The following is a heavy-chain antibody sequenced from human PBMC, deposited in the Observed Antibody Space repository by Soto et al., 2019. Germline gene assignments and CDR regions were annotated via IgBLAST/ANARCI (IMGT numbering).Heavy chain of an antibody. CDR1: GFTFSSYA. D-gene: IGHD2-2*01. CDR3: AINSRYCSSTSCYAD. Sequence: VQLLESGVGLVQPGGSLRPSCAASGFTFSSYAMSWVRQAPGKGLEWVSGISTSGDSTYYADSVKGRFTISRDNSKNTLYLQMNSLRAGDTAVYYCAINSRYCSSTSCYADWGQGTLVTVSS. V-gene: IGHV3-23*01. J-gene: IGHJ4*02. CDR2: ISTSGDST.